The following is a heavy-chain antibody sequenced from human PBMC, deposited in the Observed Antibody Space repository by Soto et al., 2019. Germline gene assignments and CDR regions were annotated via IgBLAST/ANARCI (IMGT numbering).Heavy chain of an antibody. V-gene: IGHV4-61*08. CDR1: GGSVSSGDYY. Sequence: QVQLQESGPGLVKASETLSLTCTVSGGSVSSGDYYWSWIRQPPGKGLEWIGNIYYRGSTNYNPSLKSRATISVDTSKNQFSLKVSSVTAADTAVYYCARIPVDTSIIYWFDPWGQGTLVTVSS. D-gene: IGHD5-18*01. CDR3: ARIPVDTSIIYWFDP. CDR2: IYYRGST. J-gene: IGHJ5*02.